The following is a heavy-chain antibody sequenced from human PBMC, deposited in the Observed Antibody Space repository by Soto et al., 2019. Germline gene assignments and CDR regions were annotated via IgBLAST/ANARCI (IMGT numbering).Heavy chain of an antibody. J-gene: IGHJ6*02. CDR1: GGTFRSFG. D-gene: IGHD4-17*01. Sequence: QVQLMQSGAEVKKPGSSVNVSCKASGGTFRSFGISWVRQAPGQGLEWMGTIIPLFGKTNYAQKFQDRATITADDSTNTAYMELSSLKSEDTALYYCARARLSNGDPNVYFYYGLDVWGQGTTVTVSS. CDR2: IIPLFGKT. V-gene: IGHV1-69*18. CDR3: ARARLSNGDPNVYFYYGLDV.